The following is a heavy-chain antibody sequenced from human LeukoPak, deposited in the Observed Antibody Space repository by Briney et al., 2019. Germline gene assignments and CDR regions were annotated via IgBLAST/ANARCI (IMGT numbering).Heavy chain of an antibody. J-gene: IGHJ4*02. CDR3: APQLGRLTAY. D-gene: IGHD7-27*01. CDR2: INPNSGAT. V-gene: IGHV1-2*02. Sequence: ASVNVSCKASGYTFTAYNMDWVRQAPGQGLEWMGWINPNSGATNYAQKFQGRVTMTRDTTVSTAYMELSRLRSDDTAVYFCAPQLGRLTAYWGERAIVSVSS. CDR1: GYTFTAYN.